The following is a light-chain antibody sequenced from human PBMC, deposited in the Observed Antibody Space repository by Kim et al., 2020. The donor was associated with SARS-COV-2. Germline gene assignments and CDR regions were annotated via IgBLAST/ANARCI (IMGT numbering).Light chain of an antibody. CDR1: QIVRSDN. CDR2: ATS. V-gene: IGKV3-20*01. Sequence: SPGERAPLSCRASQIVRSDNLVWDQQRPGRAPRLLIFATSSRATGIPDRFSGGGSGTDFTLTISRLEPEDFAVYYCQQFENSPRTFGQGTKVDIK. J-gene: IGKJ1*01. CDR3: QQFENSPRT.